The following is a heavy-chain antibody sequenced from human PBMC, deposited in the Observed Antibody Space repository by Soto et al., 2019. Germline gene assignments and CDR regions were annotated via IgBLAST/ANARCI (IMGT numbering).Heavy chain of an antibody. CDR3: ARHSERDIYIAAAGFDY. J-gene: IGHJ4*02. V-gene: IGHV4-30-2*01. D-gene: IGHD6-13*01. CDR2: MYHSGST. CDR1: GCSISSGGYS. Sequence: PSETLSLTCAVSGCSISSGGYSWSWIRQPPGKGLEWIGYMYHSGSTYYNPSLKSRVTISVDRSKNQFSLKLSSVTAADTAVYYCARHSERDIYIAAAGFDYWGQGTLVTVSS.